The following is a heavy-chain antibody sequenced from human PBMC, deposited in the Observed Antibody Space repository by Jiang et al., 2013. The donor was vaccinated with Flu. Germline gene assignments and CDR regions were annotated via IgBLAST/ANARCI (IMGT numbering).Heavy chain of an antibody. Sequence: QTLSLTCAISGDSVSSNSAAWNWIRQSPSRGLEWLGRTYYRSKWYNDYAVSVKSRITINPDTSKNQFSLQLNSVTPEDTAVYYCARSFGEDYYGSGSLRYWGQGTLVTVSS. CDR1: GDSVSSNSAA. CDR2: TYYRSKWYN. V-gene: IGHV6-1*01. D-gene: IGHD3-10*01. J-gene: IGHJ4*02. CDR3: ARSFGEDYYGSGSLRY.